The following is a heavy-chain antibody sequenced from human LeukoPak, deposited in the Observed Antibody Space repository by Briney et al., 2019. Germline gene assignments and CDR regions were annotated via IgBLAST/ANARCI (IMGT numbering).Heavy chain of an antibody. V-gene: IGHV3-15*05. Sequence: PGGSLRLSCAASGFSFTNAWMSWVRQAPGKGLEWVGRIKSKTDGGTIDYAAPVKGRFTISRDDSKNTLFLQMNSPKIEDTAVYYCTTVTLRPVGLWGQGTLVTVSS. CDR1: GFSFTNAW. CDR3: TTVTLRPVGL. J-gene: IGHJ4*02. D-gene: IGHD3-10*01. CDR2: IKSKTDGGTI.